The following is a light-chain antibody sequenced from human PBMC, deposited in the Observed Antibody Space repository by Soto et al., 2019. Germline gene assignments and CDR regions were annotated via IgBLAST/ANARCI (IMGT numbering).Light chain of an antibody. CDR1: QAIRND. J-gene: IGKJ1*01. CDR3: LQHNTYPRT. V-gene: IGKV1-17*01. CDR2: AAS. Sequence: DIQMTQSPSSLSASVGDRVIITCRASQAIRNDLGWYQQKPAKAPKRLIYAASSLQSGVPSRFSGSGSGTEFTLTISSLQPEDSATYFCLQHNTYPRTFGQGTKVDIK.